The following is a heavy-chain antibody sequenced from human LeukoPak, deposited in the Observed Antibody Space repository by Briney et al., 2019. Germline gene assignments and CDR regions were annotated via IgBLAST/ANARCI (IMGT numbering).Heavy chain of an antibody. CDR1: GGSISSYY. CDR2: IYYSGST. CDR3: ARGGYDILTGYLFDY. J-gene: IGHJ4*02. D-gene: IGHD3-9*01. V-gene: IGHV4-59*01. Sequence: SETLSLTCTVSGGSISSYYWSWIRQPPGKGLEWIGYIYYSGSTNYNPSLKSRVTISVDTSKNQFSLKLSSVTAADTAVYYCARGGYDILTGYLFDYWGQGTLVTVSS.